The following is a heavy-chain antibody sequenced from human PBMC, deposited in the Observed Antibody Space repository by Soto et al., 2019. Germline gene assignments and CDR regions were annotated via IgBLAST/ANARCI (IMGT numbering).Heavy chain of an antibody. CDR1: GGSFSGYY. J-gene: IGHJ6*03. CDR3: ARGFGDYYYMDV. D-gene: IGHD3-10*01. V-gene: IGHV4-34*01. CDR2: INHSGST. Sequence: PSETLSLTCAVYGGSFSGYYWSWIRQPPGKGLEWIGEINHSGSTNYNPSLKSRVTISVDTSKNQFSLELSSATAADTAVYYCARGFGDYYYMDVWGKGTTVTVSS.